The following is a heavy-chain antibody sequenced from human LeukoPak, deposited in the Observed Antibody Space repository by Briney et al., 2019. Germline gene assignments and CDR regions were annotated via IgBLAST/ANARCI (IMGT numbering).Heavy chain of an antibody. CDR2: MNPNSGNT. CDR1: GYTFTSYD. Sequence: ASVKVSCKASGYTFTSYDINWVRQATGQGLEWMGWMNPNSGNTGFAQKFQGRVTMTRNTSISTAYMELSSLRSEDTAVYYCARGGGCKWELPITDYWGQGTLVTVSP. D-gene: IGHD1-26*01. V-gene: IGHV1-8*01. CDR3: ARGGGCKWELPITDY. J-gene: IGHJ4*02.